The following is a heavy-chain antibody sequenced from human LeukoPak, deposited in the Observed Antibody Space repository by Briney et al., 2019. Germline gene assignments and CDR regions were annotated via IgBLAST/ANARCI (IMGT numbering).Heavy chain of an antibody. CDR3: ARAKDQGRYFDWLPGFDP. D-gene: IGHD3-9*01. CDR2: ILPIFGTS. V-gene: IGHV1-69*13. Sequence: GASVKVSCKASGGTFSSYVINWVRQAPGQGLEWMGGILPIFGTSIYAQQFQGRVTITADESTNTAYMELNRLRSDDTATYYCARAKDQGRYFDWLPGFDPWGQGTLVTVSS. CDR1: GGTFSSYV. J-gene: IGHJ5*02.